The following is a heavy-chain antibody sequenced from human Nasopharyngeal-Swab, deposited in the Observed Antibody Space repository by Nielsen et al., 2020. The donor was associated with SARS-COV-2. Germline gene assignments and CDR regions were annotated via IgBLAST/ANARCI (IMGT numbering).Heavy chain of an antibody. Sequence: SETLSLTCAVYGGSFSGYYWSCIRQPPGQGLEWIGEINHSGSTNYNPSLKSRVTISVDTSKNQFFLKLSSVTAADTAVYYCARQLDCSSTSCPAGEFDYWGQGTLVTVSS. D-gene: IGHD2-2*01. CDR2: INHSGST. V-gene: IGHV4-34*01. J-gene: IGHJ4*02. CDR3: ARQLDCSSTSCPAGEFDY. CDR1: GGSFSGYY.